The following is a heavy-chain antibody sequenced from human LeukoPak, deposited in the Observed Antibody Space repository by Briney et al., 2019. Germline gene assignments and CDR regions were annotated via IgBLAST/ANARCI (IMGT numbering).Heavy chain of an antibody. D-gene: IGHD3-22*01. CDR3: AREDVSGYSQDTFDY. CDR1: AGSISRSNYF. V-gene: IGHV4-39*07. CDR2: IYYSGST. Sequence: PPETLSPTCPVSAGSISRSNYFWGWILQPPGKGLEWIGSIYYSGSTYYNTSLKRRVTIAVDTSKNQFSLKLSSVTAADTAVYYCAREDVSGYSQDTFDYWGQGTLVTVSS. J-gene: IGHJ4*02.